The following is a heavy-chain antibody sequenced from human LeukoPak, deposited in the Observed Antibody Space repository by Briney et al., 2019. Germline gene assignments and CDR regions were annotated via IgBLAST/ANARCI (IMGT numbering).Heavy chain of an antibody. CDR3: TTAEYSSSWFPRYFQY. CDR2: IKSKTDGGTT. D-gene: IGHD6-13*01. Sequence: GGSLRLSCAASGFTFNNAWMTWVRQAPGKGLEWIGRIKSKTDGGTTDYAAPVKGRFTISRDDSENTLYLQMNSLKTEDTAVYYCTTAEYSSSWFPRYFQYWGQGTLVTVSS. J-gene: IGHJ1*01. CDR1: GFTFNNAW. V-gene: IGHV3-15*01.